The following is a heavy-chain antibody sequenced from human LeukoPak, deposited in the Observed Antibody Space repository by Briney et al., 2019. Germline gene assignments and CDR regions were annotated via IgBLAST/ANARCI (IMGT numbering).Heavy chain of an antibody. CDR3: ARVDWTRQSDPVVPAAIIPGMDV. D-gene: IGHD2-2*01. Sequence: GRSLRLSCAASGFTFDDYAMHWVRQAPGKGLEWVSGISWNSGSIGYADSVKGRFTISRDNAKNSLYLQMNSLRAEDTAVYYCARVDWTRQSDPVVPAAIIPGMDVWGQGTTVTVSS. CDR1: GFTFDDYA. J-gene: IGHJ6*02. CDR2: ISWNSGSI. V-gene: IGHV3-9*01.